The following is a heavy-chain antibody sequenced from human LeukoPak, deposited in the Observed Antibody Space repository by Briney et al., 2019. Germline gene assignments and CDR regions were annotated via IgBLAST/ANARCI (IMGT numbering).Heavy chain of an antibody. V-gene: IGHV4-34*01. Sequence: SSETLSLTCAVYGGSFSGFSWSWIRQTPGKGLEWIGEINHSGSTDYNPSLKSRLTISIDTSKNQFSLKLTSVTAADTAMYYCARVNLLGYCTNAECPGGGVPFDYWGQGTLVTVSP. D-gene: IGHD2-8*01. CDR1: GGSFSGFS. CDR3: ARVNLLGYCTNAECPGGGVPFDY. CDR2: INHSGST. J-gene: IGHJ4*02.